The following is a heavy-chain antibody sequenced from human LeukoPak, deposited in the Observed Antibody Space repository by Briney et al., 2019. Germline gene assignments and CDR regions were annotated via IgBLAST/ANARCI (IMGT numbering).Heavy chain of an antibody. CDR2: IIPIFGTA. Sequence: GASVKVSCKASGYTFTGYYMHWVRQAPGQGLEWMGGIIPIFGTANYAQKFQGRVTITADESTSTAYMELSSLRSEDTAVYYCARVSYDYVWGSYRYRYYFDYWGQGTLVTVSS. J-gene: IGHJ4*02. CDR3: ARVSYDYVWGSYRYRYYFDY. D-gene: IGHD3-16*02. V-gene: IGHV1-69*13. CDR1: GYTFTGYY.